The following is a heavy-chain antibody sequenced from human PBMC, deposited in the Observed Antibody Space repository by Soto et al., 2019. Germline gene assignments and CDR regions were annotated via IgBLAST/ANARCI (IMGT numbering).Heavy chain of an antibody. J-gene: IGHJ6*03. CDR2: IYPGDSDT. CDR3: ARGQADPIFRRPFHYLGSYYYMDV. V-gene: IGHV5-51*01. CDR1: GYSFTSYW. D-gene: IGHD3-9*01. Sequence: GESLKISCKGSGYSFTSYWIGWVRQMPGKGLEWMGIIYPGDSDTRYSPSFQGQVTISADKSISTAYLQWSSLKASDTAMYYCARGQADPIFRRPFHYLGSYYYMDVWGKGTTVTVSS.